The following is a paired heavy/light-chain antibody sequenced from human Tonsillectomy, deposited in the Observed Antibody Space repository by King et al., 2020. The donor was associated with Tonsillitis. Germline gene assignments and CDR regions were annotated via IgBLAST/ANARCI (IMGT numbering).Heavy chain of an antibody. CDR1: GYTFTRYF. J-gene: IGHJ4*02. V-gene: IGHV1-46*01. CDR3: ARVNYGGYGNYFDY. CDR2: INPSADYT. D-gene: IGHD3-10*01. Sequence: QVQLVQSGAEVKKPGASVKISCRSSGYTFTRYFIHWVRQAPEQGPEWMGMINPSADYTTYPRKFQGRVTMTRDTTTSTVYMEMRSLRSEDTALYYCARVNYGGYGNYFDYWGQGTLITVSS.
Light chain of an antibody. CDR2: EAS. V-gene: IGKV1-5*03. J-gene: IGKJ4*01. Sequence: DIQMTQSPSTLSASVGDRVTITCRASQTVSKYLAWYQQKPGQAPKLLIYEASTLESGVPSRFSGRASGTEFTLTISSLQPEDFATYYCQQYNAYSALTFGGGTKVDIK. CDR3: QQYNAYSALT. CDR1: QTVSKY.